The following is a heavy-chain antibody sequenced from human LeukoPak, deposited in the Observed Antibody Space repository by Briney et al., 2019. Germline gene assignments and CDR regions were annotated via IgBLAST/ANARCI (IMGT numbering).Heavy chain of an antibody. CDR2: IYTGGRT. Sequence: SEALSLTCTVSGGSISSYYWRWLWQPAGKGLEWIGRIYTGGRTNYNPSLKSRVTMSVDTSKNQFSLKLSSVTAADTAVYYCARDTPCSGGSCYLVPWFDPWGQGTLVTVSS. D-gene: IGHD2-15*01. CDR3: ARDTPCSGGSCYLVPWFDP. CDR1: GGSISSYY. V-gene: IGHV4-4*07. J-gene: IGHJ5*02.